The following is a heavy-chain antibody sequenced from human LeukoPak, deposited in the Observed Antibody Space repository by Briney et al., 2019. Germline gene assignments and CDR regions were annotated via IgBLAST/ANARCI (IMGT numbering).Heavy chain of an antibody. Sequence: GESLKISCKGSGYSFTNYWIGWVRQMPGKGLEWMGIIFPGVSHTRYSPSFQGQVTMSADKSISTAYLQWSSLRASDTAMYYCARSSVNWFDPWGQGTLVTVSS. CDR2: IFPGVSHT. J-gene: IGHJ5*02. V-gene: IGHV5-51*01. D-gene: IGHD3-3*01. CDR3: ARSSVNWFDP. CDR1: GYSFTNYW.